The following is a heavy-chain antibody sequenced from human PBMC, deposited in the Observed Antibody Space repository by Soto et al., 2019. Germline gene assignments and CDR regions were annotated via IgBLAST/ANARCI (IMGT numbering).Heavy chain of an antibody. CDR1: GFTFISYA. J-gene: IGHJ4*02. CDR3: AKDTSYYYDSSGYCDY. CDR2: ISGSGGST. D-gene: IGHD3-22*01. Sequence: GGSLRLSCAASGFTFISYAMSWVRQAPGKGLEWVSAISGSGGSTYYADSVKGRFTISRDNSKNTLYLQMNSLRAEDTAVYYCAKDTSYYYDSSGYCDYWGQGTLVTVSS. V-gene: IGHV3-23*01.